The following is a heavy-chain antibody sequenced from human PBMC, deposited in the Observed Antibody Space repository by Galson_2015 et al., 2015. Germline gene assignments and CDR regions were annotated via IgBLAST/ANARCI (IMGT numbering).Heavy chain of an antibody. D-gene: IGHD2-2*01. J-gene: IGHJ3*02. V-gene: IGHV3-64D*08. CDR1: GFTFSSYA. Sequence: SLRLSCAASGFTFSSYAMHWVRQAPGKGLGYVSAISSNGGSTYYADSVKGRFTISRDNSKNTLYLQMSSLRAEDTAVYYCVKDRVPASLDAFEIWGQGTMVTVSS. CDR3: VKDRVPASLDAFEI. CDR2: ISSNGGST.